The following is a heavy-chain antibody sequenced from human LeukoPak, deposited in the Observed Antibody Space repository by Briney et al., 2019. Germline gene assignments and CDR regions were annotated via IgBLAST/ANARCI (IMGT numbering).Heavy chain of an antibody. D-gene: IGHD2/OR15-2a*01. CDR2: INSDGSWT. CDR3: VSFYETY. Sequence: GGSLRLSCAASGSYWMHWVRQAPGKGLVWVSHINSDGSWTSYADSVKGRFTISKDNAKNTVYLQMDNLRAEDTAVYYCVSFYETYWGRGTLVTVSS. J-gene: IGHJ4*02. CDR1: GSYW. V-gene: IGHV3-74*01.